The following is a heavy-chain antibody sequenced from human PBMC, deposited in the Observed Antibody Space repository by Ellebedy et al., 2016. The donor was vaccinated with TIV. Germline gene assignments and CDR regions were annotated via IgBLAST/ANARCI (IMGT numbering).Heavy chain of an antibody. J-gene: IGHJ4*02. Sequence: ASVKVSCKASGYPFTKYYFHWIRQAPGQGLEWMGVLDARVSSTTYAETLQGRITMTRDTSTRTVYMELSSLRSDDTAVYYCASVPSAGADFWGQGTLVTVSS. CDR3: ASVPSAGADF. CDR2: LDARVSST. CDR1: GYPFTKYY. D-gene: IGHD4-17*01. V-gene: IGHV1-46*01.